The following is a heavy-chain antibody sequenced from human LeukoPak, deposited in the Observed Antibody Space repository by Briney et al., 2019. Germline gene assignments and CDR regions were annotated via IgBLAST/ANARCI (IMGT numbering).Heavy chain of an antibody. J-gene: IGHJ3*02. V-gene: IGHV3-48*01. D-gene: IGHD2-15*01. CDR2: VSRVGSTI. Sequence: GGSLRLSCVASGFTFSSYNMNWVRQAPGKGLEWVSFVSRVGSTIFYSDSVKGRCTISRDNAKNSLFLEMNSLRAEDTAVYYCARVLVTATSLTYDGFDMWDQGTMVTVSS. CDR3: ARVLVTATSLTYDGFDM. CDR1: GFTFSSYN.